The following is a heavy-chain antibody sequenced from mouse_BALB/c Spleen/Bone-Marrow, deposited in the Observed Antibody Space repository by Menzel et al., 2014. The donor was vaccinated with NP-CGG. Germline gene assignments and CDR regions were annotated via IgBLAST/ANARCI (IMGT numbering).Heavy chain of an antibody. J-gene: IGHJ3*01. D-gene: IGHD1-2*01. CDR3: ARLGYYGSFAY. V-gene: IGHV4-1*02. CDR2: INPDSNTI. Sequence: EVKLMESGGGLVQPGGSLKLSCAASGFDFSGFWMSWVRQAPGRGLEWIGEINPDSNTINYSPSLKDKFIISRDNAKNTLYLQMSKVRSEDTALYCCARLGYYGSFAYWGQGTLVTVSA. CDR1: GFDFSGFW.